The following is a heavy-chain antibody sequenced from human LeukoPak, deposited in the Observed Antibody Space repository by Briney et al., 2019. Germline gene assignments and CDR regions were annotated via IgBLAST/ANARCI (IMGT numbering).Heavy chain of an antibody. Sequence: GGSLRLSCAASGFTFSSYGMHWVRQAPGKGLQWVANIKEDGSEKYYVDSVKGRFTISRDNAKNSLYVQMNSLRAEDTAVYYCARVSNNYYYYMDVWGKGTTVTVSS. J-gene: IGHJ6*03. CDR2: IKEDGSEK. CDR3: ARVSNNYYYYMDV. V-gene: IGHV3-7*01. CDR1: GFTFSSYG.